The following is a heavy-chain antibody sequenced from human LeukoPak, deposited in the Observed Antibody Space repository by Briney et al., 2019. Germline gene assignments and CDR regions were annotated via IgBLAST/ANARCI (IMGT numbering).Heavy chain of an antibody. Sequence: PGGSLRLSCAASGFTFSSYSMNWVRQAPGKGLEWVSSIGGSSSSIYYADSVKGRFTISRDNAKNSLYLQMDSLRDEDTAVYYCARATTYYDFWTDLGTVYYYYMDVWGKGTTVTVSS. CDR2: IGGSSSSI. D-gene: IGHD3-3*01. V-gene: IGHV3-21*01. J-gene: IGHJ6*03. CDR1: GFTFSSYS. CDR3: ARATTYYDFWTDLGTVYYYYMDV.